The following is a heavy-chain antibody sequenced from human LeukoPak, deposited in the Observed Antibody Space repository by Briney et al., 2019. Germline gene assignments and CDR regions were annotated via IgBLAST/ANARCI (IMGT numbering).Heavy chain of an antibody. CDR2: ISSSGSTI. J-gene: IGHJ3*02. CDR3: ARVAELERMWAAFDI. D-gene: IGHD1-1*01. Sequence: PGGSLRLSCAASGFTFSDYYMSWIRQAPGKGLEWVSYISSSGSTIYYADSVRGRFTISRDNAKNSLYLQMNSLRAEDTAVYYCARVAELERMWAAFDIWGQGTMDTVSS. CDR1: GFTFSDYY. V-gene: IGHV3-11*04.